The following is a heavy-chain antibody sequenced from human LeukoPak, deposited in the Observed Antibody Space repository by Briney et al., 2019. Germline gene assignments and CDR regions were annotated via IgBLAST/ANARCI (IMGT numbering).Heavy chain of an antibody. V-gene: IGHV4-61*01. CDR3: AREGIAVAGTWGYYFDY. J-gene: IGHJ4*02. Sequence: SETLSLTCTVSGGSVSSGSYYWSWIRQPPGKGLEWIGYIYYSGSTNYNPSLKSRVTISVDTSKNQFSLKLSSVTAADTAVYYCAREGIAVAGTWGYYFDYWGQGTLVTVSS. D-gene: IGHD6-19*01. CDR2: IYYSGST. CDR1: GGSVSSGSYY.